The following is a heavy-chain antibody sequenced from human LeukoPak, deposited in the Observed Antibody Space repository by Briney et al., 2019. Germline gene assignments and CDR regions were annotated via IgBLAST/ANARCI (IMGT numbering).Heavy chain of an antibody. CDR3: ARLPVVAGFYYYYGMDV. Sequence: GASVKVSCKASGYTFTSYYMHWVRQAPGQGLEWMGIINPSGGSTSYAQKFQGRVTMTRNTSISTAYMELSSLRSEDTAVYYCARLPVVAGFYYYYGMDVWGQGTTVTVSS. CDR2: INPSGGST. J-gene: IGHJ6*02. D-gene: IGHD6-19*01. CDR1: GYTFTSYY. V-gene: IGHV1-46*01.